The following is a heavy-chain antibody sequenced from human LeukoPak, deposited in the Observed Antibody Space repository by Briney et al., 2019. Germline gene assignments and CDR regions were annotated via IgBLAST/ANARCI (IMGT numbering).Heavy chain of an antibody. J-gene: IGHJ4*02. V-gene: IGHV3-64D*06. CDR3: VKRSSSGYHYDY. CDR1: GFSFSTYA. Sequence: PGGSLRLSCSASGFSFSTYAMHWVRQAPGKGLEYVSAVISSGGSTYYADSVKGRFTISRDNSKNTLYLQMSSLRAEDTAVYYCVKRSSSGYHYDYWGQGTLVTVSS. CDR2: VISSGGST. D-gene: IGHD3-22*01.